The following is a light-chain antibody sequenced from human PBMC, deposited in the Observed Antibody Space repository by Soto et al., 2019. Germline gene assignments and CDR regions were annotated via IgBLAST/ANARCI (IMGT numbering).Light chain of an antibody. J-gene: IGKJ5*01. CDR3: QQYNRLIT. V-gene: IGKV1-5*01. CDR1: SSVSGW. CDR2: AAS. Sequence: DIQMTQSPSTLSASVGDTVTVTCRASSSVSGWLAWYQQKPGEAPKLLIYAASTLQSGVPSRFSGSGYGTDFTLSINNLQPDDFATYYCQQYNRLITFGQGTRLEIK.